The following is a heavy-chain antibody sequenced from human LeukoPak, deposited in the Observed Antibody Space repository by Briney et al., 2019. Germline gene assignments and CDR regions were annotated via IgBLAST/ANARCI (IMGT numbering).Heavy chain of an antibody. D-gene: IGHD3-3*01. CDR2: IIPIFGTA. V-gene: IGHV1-69*01. CDR1: GGTFSSYA. J-gene: IGHJ6*03. Sequence: SVKVSCKASGGTFSSYAISWVRQAPGQGLEWMGGIIPIFGTANYAQKFQGRVTITADESTSTAYMELSSLRSEDTAVYYCARDGRYYDFWSGYSDPYYYCHMDVWGKGTTVTVSS. CDR3: ARDGRYYDFWSGYSDPYYYCHMDV.